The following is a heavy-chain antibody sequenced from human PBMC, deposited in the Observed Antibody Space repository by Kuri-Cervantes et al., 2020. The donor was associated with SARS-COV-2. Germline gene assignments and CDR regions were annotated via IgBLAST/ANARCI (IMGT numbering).Heavy chain of an antibody. V-gene: IGHV3-74*01. D-gene: IGHD3-3*01. Sequence: GESLKISCAASGFTFSSYWMHWVRQAPRKGLVWVSRINSDGSSTSYADSVKGRFTISRDNAKNTLYLQMNSLRAEDTAVYYCARDRYDFWSGLGYYYYGMDVWGQGTTVTVSS. J-gene: IGHJ6*02. CDR1: GFTFSSYW. CDR3: ARDRYDFWSGLGYYYYGMDV. CDR2: INSDGSST.